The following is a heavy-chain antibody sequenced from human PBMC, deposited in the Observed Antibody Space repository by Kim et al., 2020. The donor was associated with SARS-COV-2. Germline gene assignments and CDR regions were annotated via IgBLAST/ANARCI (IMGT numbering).Heavy chain of an antibody. CDR3: ATSSALAARYF. V-gene: IGHV3-23*01. D-gene: IGHD6-13*01. Sequence: TYYADSVKGRFTISRDNSKNTLYLQMNSLRAEDTSVYYCATSSALAARYFWGQGTLVTVSS. CDR2: T. J-gene: IGHJ4*02.